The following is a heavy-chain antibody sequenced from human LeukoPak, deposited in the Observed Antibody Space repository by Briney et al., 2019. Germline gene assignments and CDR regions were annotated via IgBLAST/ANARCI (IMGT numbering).Heavy chain of an antibody. CDR2: SYPGDSDT. CDR1: AYGFISYW. Sequence: GASLKISSKGSAYGFISYWIGRARPLPGKGLEWMGMSYPGDSDTRYSPSFQGQVTISADKSTSTAYLQWSSLKASDTAMYYGARRTRDFVDYWGQGTLVTVSS. CDR3: ARRTRDFVDY. V-gene: IGHV5-51*01. D-gene: IGHD3-3*01. J-gene: IGHJ4*02.